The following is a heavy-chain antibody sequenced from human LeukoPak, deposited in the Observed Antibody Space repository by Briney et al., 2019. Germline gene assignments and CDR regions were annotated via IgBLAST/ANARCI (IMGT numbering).Heavy chain of an antibody. CDR3: AKNYYDSSGYYSDAFDI. V-gene: IGHV3-30*02. CDR1: GFTFSSYG. J-gene: IGHJ3*02. Sequence: GGSLRLSCAASGFTFSSYGMHWVRQAPGKGLEWVAFIRYDGSNKYYADSVKGRFTISRDNSKNTLYLQMNSLRAEDTAVYYCAKNYYDSSGYYSDAFDIWGQGTMVTVSS. D-gene: IGHD3-22*01. CDR2: IRYDGSNK.